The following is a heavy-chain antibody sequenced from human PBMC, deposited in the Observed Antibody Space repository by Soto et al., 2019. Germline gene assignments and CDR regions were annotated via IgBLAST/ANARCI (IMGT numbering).Heavy chain of an antibody. V-gene: IGHV3-23*01. CDR1: GFTFSIYA. CDR2: ISGSGGDT. CDR3: AKNGPVWFGESARRKFDY. Sequence: GGSLRLSCAASGFTFSIYAMSWVRQAPGKGLEWVSAISGSGGDTYYADSVKGRFTISRDKSENTLYLQMNSLRAEDTAVYYCAKNGPVWFGESARRKFDYWGQGTLVTVSS. D-gene: IGHD3-10*01. J-gene: IGHJ4*02.